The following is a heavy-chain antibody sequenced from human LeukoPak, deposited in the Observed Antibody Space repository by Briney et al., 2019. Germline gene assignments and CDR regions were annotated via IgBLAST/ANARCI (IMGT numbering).Heavy chain of an antibody. CDR2: IRYDGSNK. CDR1: GFTFSSYG. V-gene: IGHV3-30*02. D-gene: IGHD3-22*01. J-gene: IGHJ4*02. CDR3: AKGATMIVVVDFDY. Sequence: GGSLRLSCGASGFTFSSYGMHWVRQAPGKGLEWVAFIRYDGSNKYYADSVKGRFTISRDNSKNTLYLQMNSLRAEDTAVYYCAKGATMIVVVDFDYWGQGTLVTVSS.